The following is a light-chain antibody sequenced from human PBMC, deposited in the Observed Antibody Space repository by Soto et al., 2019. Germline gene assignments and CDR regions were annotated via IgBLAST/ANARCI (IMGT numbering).Light chain of an antibody. V-gene: IGLV1-47*01. Sequence: QTVVTQPPSASGTPGQRVTTSCSGSSSNIGGNYVYWYQQLPGTAPKLLIYRNNQRPSGVSGRFSGSKSGTSASLAISGLQSGDEADYYCASWDDSLTAWVFGGGTKLTVL. CDR2: RNN. J-gene: IGLJ3*02. CDR3: ASWDDSLTAWV. CDR1: SSNIGGNY.